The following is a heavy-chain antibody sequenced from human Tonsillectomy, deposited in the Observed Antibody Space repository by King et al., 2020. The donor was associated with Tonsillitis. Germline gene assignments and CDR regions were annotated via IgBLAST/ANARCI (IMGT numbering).Heavy chain of an antibody. CDR3: ARGVDSSGWLDYYYYGMDV. V-gene: IGHV1-8*01. D-gene: IGHD6-19*01. CDR2: MNPNSGNT. J-gene: IGHJ6*02. Sequence: QVQLVESGAEVKKPGASVKVSCEASGYTFTSYDINWVRQATGQGLEWMGWMNPNSGNTAYAQKFQGRVTMTRNTSISTAYMELSSLRSEDTAVYYCARGVDSSGWLDYYYYGMDVWGQGTTVTVSS. CDR1: GYTFTSYD.